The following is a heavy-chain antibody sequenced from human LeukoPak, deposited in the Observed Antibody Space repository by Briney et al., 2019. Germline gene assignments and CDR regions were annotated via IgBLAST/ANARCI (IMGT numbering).Heavy chain of an antibody. V-gene: IGHV4-59*01. Sequence: SETLPLTCTVSGGSISSYYWSWIRQPPGKGLEWIGYIYYSGSTNYNPSLKSRVTISVDTSKNQFSLKLSSVTAADTAVYYCARASPGFSRIPYYYYYCYMDVWGKGTTVTVSS. D-gene: IGHD2-15*01. CDR3: ARASPGFSRIPYYYYYCYMDV. CDR2: IYYSGST. CDR1: GGSISSYY. J-gene: IGHJ6*03.